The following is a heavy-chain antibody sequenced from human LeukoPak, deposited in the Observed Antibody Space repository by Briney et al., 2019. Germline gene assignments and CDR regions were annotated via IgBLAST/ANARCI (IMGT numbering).Heavy chain of an antibody. D-gene: IGHD4-23*01. CDR3: ARVYGGNFGDGAFDI. Sequence: PSQTLSLTCAVSGGSISSGGYSWSWIRQPPGTGLEWIGYIYHSGSTYYNPSLKSRVTISVDRSKNQFSLKLSSVTAADTAVYYCARVYGGNFGDGAFDIWGQGTMVTVSS. CDR1: GGSISSGGYS. J-gene: IGHJ3*02. CDR2: IYHSGST. V-gene: IGHV4-30-2*01.